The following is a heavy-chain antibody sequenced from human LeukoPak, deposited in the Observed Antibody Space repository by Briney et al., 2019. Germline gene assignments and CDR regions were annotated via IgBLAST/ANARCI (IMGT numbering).Heavy chain of an antibody. CDR3: ARGHGSGWLESWFDP. J-gene: IGHJ5*02. Sequence: GGSLRLSCAASGFTFSSYAMSWVRQAPGKGLEWVSAISGSGGSTYYADSVKGRFTISRDNSKNTLYLQMNSLRAEDTAVYYCARGHGSGWLESWFDPWGQGTLVTVSS. CDR2: ISGSGGST. D-gene: IGHD6-19*01. CDR1: GFTFSSYA. V-gene: IGHV3-23*01.